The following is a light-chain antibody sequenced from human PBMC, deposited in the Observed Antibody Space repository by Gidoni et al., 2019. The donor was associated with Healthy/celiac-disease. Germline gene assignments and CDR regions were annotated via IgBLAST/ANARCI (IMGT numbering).Light chain of an antibody. CDR1: QSISSY. V-gene: IGKV1-39*01. Sequence: DIQMTQSPSSLSASVGDRVTITCRASQSISSYLNWYQQKPGKAPKLLIYAASSLQSGVPSRFSGSGSGTDFNLTICSLQPEDFATYYCQQSYSTPVTFGQGTKVEIK. J-gene: IGKJ1*01. CDR2: AAS. CDR3: QQSYSTPVT.